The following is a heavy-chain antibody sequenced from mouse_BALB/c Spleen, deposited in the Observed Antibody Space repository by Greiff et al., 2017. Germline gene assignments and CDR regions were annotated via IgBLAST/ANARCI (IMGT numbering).Heavy chain of an antibody. Sequence: EVQLVESGGGLVKPGGSLKLSCAASGFTFSSYAMSWVRQTPEKRLEWVATISSGGSYTYYPDSVKGRFTISRDNAKNTLYLQMSSLRSEDTAMYYCARDYRYDYYFDYWGQGTTLTVSS. CDR3: ARDYRYDYYFDY. CDR2: ISSGGSYT. J-gene: IGHJ2*01. CDR1: GFTFSSYA. V-gene: IGHV5-9-3*01. D-gene: IGHD2-14*01.